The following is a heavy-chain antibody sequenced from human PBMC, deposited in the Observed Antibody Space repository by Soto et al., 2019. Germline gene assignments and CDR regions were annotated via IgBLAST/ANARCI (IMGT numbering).Heavy chain of an antibody. J-gene: IGHJ4*02. CDR2: TSYDGSNK. V-gene: IGHV3-30*19. CDR3: ARWGTTGGLDV. CDR1: GFTFRSYV. Sequence: QVQLVESGGGVVQPGTSLRLSCVGSGFTFRSYVIHWVRQAPGKGLEWVALTSYDGSNKYYDDSVQGRFTISRDNSRNTVDLQMDSLRLEETALYYCARWGTTGGLDVWGQGTLGSVSS. D-gene: IGHD3-16*01.